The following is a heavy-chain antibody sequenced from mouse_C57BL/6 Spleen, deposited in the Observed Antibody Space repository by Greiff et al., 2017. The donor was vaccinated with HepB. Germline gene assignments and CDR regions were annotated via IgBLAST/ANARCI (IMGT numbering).Heavy chain of an antibody. Sequence: DVKLVESGGGLVKPGGSLKLSCAASGFTFSDYGMHWVRQAPEKGLEWVAYISSGSSTIYYADTVKGRFTISRDNAKNTLFLQMTSLRSEDTAMYYCARRTDGYYNLFDYWGQGTTLTVSS. CDR3: ARRTDGYYNLFDY. CDR1: GFTFSDYG. J-gene: IGHJ2*01. D-gene: IGHD2-3*01. V-gene: IGHV5-17*01. CDR2: ISSGSSTI.